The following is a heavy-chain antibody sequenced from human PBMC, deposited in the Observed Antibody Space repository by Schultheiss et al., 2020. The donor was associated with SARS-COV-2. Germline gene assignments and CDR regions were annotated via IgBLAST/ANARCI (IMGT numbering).Heavy chain of an antibody. Sequence: LRLSCAVSGYSLSSGYYWGWIRQPPGKGLEWIGSIYHSGSTYYNPSLKSRVTISVDKSKNQFSLKLSSVTAADTAVYYCARVLGTYRMRDAFDIWGQGTMVTVSS. CDR3: ARVLGTYRMRDAFDI. V-gene: IGHV4-38-2*01. CDR1: GYSLSSGYY. J-gene: IGHJ3*02. CDR2: IYHSGST. D-gene: IGHD2-8*01.